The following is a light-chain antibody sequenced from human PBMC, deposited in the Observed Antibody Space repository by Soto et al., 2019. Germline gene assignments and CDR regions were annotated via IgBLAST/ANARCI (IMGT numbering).Light chain of an antibody. CDR1: QGIRND. CDR3: QQTRAYPST. J-gene: IGKJ4*01. CDR2: TAS. V-gene: IGKV1-6*01. Sequence: AIQMTQSPSALSASVGDRVTITCRASQGIRNDLGWYQQKPGEAPNLLIHTASTLHGGVPSRFSGSGSGTDFTLTITSLQAEDFATYYCQQTRAYPSTFGGGTKVDIK.